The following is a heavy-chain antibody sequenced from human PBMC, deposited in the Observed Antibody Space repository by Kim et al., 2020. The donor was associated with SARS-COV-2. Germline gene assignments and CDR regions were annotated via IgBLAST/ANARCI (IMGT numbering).Heavy chain of an antibody. Sequence: GGSLRLSCAASGFTFSDYYMSWIRQAPGKGLERVSYISSSGSTIYYADSVKGRFTISRDNAKNSLYLQMNSLRAEDTAVYYCARAREITFGGVIVIQAFDIWGQGTMVTVSS. J-gene: IGHJ3*02. CDR1: GFTFSDYY. CDR3: ARAREITFGGVIVIQAFDI. D-gene: IGHD3-16*02. CDR2: ISSSGSTI. V-gene: IGHV3-11*01.